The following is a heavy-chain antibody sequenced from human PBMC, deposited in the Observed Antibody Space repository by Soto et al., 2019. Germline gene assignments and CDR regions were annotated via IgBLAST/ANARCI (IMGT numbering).Heavy chain of an antibody. CDR2: IYYSGTT. D-gene: IGHD6-6*01. CDR3: ARDFKLYSSSPAPLEY. J-gene: IGHJ4*02. Sequence: QVQLQESGPGLVQPSQTLSLTCTVSGDSISSGDYYWSWVRQSPGKGLEWIGCIYYSGTTYYNPSLQTRFTMSVDTSKNLFSASIRSLTAADPPMYYCARDFKLYSSSPAPLEYWGQGTLVTVSS. CDR1: GDSISSGDYY. V-gene: IGHV4-30-4*01.